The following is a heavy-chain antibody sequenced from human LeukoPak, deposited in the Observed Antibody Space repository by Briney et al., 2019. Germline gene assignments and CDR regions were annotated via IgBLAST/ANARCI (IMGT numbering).Heavy chain of an antibody. CDR2: INHSGST. CDR3: ATRTGYSGYY. J-gene: IGHJ4*02. D-gene: IGHD5-12*01. CDR1: GGSFSGYY. V-gene: IGHV4-34*01. Sequence: SETLSLTCAVYGGSFSGYYWSWIRQPPGKGLEWIGEINHSGSTNYNPSLKSRVTISVDTSKNQFSLKLSSVTAADTAVYYCATRTGYSGYYWGQGTLVTDCS.